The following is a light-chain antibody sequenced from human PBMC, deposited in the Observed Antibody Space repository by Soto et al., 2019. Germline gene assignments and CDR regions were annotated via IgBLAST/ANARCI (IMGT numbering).Light chain of an antibody. V-gene: IGKV1-27*01. CDR3: QRHNSAPPVS. J-gene: IGKJ3*01. Sequence: DIQMTQSPSSLSASVGDRVTITCRASQGISNYLAWYQQKPGKAPQLLIYAASTLQSGVPSRFSGSGSGTDFTLTISILQPEDVATYYCQRHNSAPPVSFGPGTKVDLK. CDR2: AAS. CDR1: QGISNY.